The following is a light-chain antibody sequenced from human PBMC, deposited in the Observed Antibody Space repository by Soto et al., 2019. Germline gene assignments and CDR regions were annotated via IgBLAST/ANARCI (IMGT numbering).Light chain of an antibody. J-gene: IGKJ4*01. CDR2: TAS. CDR1: QDISNW. CDR3: QQANSFPLT. Sequence: DIQMTQSPSSVSASVGDRVTITCRASQDISNWSAWYQQKPGKAPKLLIYTASSLQSWVPSRFRGSGSGTDFTLTINSLQPEDSATYYCQQANSFPLTFGGGTKVDIK. V-gene: IGKV1-12*01.